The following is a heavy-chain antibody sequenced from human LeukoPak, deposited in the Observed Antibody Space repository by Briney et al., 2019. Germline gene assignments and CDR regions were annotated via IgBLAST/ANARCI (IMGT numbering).Heavy chain of an antibody. CDR1: GFTFSNAW. V-gene: IGHV3-15*01. J-gene: IGHJ4*02. D-gene: IGHD1-26*01. CDR3: TTSGSHYGTSDY. Sequence: GGSLRLSCAASGFTFSNAWMSWVRQTPGKGQEWAGRIKSKTDGGTTDYAAPVKGRFTISRDDSKNTLYLQMNSLKTEDTAVYYCTTSGSHYGTSDYWGQGTLVTVSS. CDR2: IKSKTDGGTT.